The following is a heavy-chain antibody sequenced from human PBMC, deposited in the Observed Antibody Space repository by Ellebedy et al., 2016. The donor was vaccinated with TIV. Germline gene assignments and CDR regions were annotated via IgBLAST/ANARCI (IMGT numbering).Heavy chain of an antibody. J-gene: IGHJ4*02. V-gene: IGHV3-23*01. CDR2: LSGGGTTT. CDR1: GFTFNTYA. CDR3: ARPRYYHGSGRAAFDS. D-gene: IGHD3-10*01. Sequence: LSLTCAASGFTFNTYAMLWVRQAPGKGLEWVSALSGGGTTTYYADSVKGRFTVSRDTSKSTLYLQMDNLRVEDTAVYYCARPRYYHGSGRAAFDSWGQGTLVTVSS.